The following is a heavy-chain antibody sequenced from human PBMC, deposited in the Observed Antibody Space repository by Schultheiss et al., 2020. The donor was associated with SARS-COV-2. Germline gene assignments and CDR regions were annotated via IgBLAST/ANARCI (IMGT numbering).Heavy chain of an antibody. Sequence: ASVKVSCKASGYTLSGYYLHWVRQAPGQGLEWMGWINTNTGNPTYAQGFTGRFVFSLDTSVSTAYLQISSLKAEDTAVYYCARVRYYYGSGMGYWGQGTLVTVSS. CDR3: ARVRYYYGSGMGY. CDR2: INTNTGNP. V-gene: IGHV7-4-1*02. CDR1: GYTLSGYY. D-gene: IGHD3-10*01. J-gene: IGHJ4*02.